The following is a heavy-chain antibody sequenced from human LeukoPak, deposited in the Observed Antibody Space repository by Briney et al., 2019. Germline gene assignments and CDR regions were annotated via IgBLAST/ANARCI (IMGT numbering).Heavy chain of an antibody. CDR3: ARDDGSGNFYYYFDD. Sequence: SETLSLTCTVSGGSITSGDYYWSWIRQPPGKGLEWIGYIYYSGSSYHNPSLKSRVALSVDTSKNQFSLKLTSVTAADTAVYFCARDDGSGNFYYYFDDWGQGTLVTVSS. CDR2: IYYSGSS. V-gene: IGHV4-30-4*01. J-gene: IGHJ4*02. CDR1: GGSITSGDYY. D-gene: IGHD3-10*01.